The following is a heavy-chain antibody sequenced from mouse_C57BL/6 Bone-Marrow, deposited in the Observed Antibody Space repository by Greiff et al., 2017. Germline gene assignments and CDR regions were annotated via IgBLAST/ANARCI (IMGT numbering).Heavy chain of an antibody. Sequence: QVQLQQPGAELVKPGASVKLSCKASGYTFTSYWMHWVKQRPGQGLEWIGMIYPNSGSTNYNEKFKSKATLTVDKSSSTAYMQLSSLTSEDAAVYYCAITIWLGEGKYYGDWGKGTTLSV. CDR2: IYPNSGST. CDR1: GYTFTSYW. D-gene: IGHD2-2*01. V-gene: IGHV1-64*01. CDR3: AITIWLGEGKYYGD. J-gene: IGHJ2*01.